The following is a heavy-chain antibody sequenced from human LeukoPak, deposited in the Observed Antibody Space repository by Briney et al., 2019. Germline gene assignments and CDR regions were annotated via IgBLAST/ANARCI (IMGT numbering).Heavy chain of an antibody. CDR3: ASKRDDSSGYYHY. D-gene: IGHD3-22*01. CDR2: INHSGST. V-gene: IGHV4-34*01. Sequence: SETLSLTCAVYGGSFSGYYWSWIRQPPGKGLEWIGEINHSGSTNYNPSLKSRVTISVDTSKNQFSLKLSSVTAADTAVYYCASKRDDSSGYYHYWGQGTLVIVSS. CDR1: GGSFSGYY. J-gene: IGHJ4*02.